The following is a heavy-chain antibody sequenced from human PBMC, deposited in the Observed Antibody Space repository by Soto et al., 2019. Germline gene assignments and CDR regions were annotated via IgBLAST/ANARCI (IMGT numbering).Heavy chain of an antibody. J-gene: IGHJ4*02. D-gene: IGHD2-15*01. Sequence: TGGSLRLSCAASGFTFSTSGMHWVRQAPGKGLAWVAVISHDGRNKYFADSVQGRFTISRDNSKNTLYLHLNSLRADDTAVYYCARYSGVPMVVEGVLAYYFDYSGQGTLVTVSS. CDR2: ISHDGRNK. CDR1: GFTFSTSG. V-gene: IGHV3-30*03. CDR3: ARYSGVPMVVEGVLAYYFDY.